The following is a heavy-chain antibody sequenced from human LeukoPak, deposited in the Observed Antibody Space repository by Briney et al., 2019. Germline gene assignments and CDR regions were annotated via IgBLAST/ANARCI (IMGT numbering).Heavy chain of an antibody. CDR1: GYTFSSYG. CDR2: ISAYSGNT. V-gene: IGHV1-18*01. CDR3: ARKYGDYDY. D-gene: IGHD4-17*01. Sequence: ASVKVSCKAYGYTFSSYGISRVRQAPGQGLEWMGWISAYSGNTNYAQKLQGRVTMTTDTSTSTAYMELTSLRSDDTAACYCARKYGDYDYWGQGTLVTVSS. J-gene: IGHJ4*02.